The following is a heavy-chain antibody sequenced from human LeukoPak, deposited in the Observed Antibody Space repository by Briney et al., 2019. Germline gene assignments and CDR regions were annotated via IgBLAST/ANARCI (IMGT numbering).Heavy chain of an antibody. Sequence: GGSLRLSCAASGFTFSNYAMNWVRQAPGKGLEWVSYISSSSSTIYYAGSVKGRFTISRDNAKNSLYLQMNSLRDEDTAVYYCARDLRFNYGMDVWGQGTTVTVSS. J-gene: IGHJ6*02. D-gene: IGHD3-3*01. V-gene: IGHV3-48*02. CDR2: ISSSSSTI. CDR3: ARDLRFNYGMDV. CDR1: GFTFSNYA.